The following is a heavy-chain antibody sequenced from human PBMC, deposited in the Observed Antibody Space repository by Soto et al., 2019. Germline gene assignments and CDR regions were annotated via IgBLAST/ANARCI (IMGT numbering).Heavy chain of an antibody. CDR3: ARATGGAEYCSGGSCYRPPYNWFDP. D-gene: IGHD2-15*01. CDR1: GGSISSSNW. CDR2: IYQSGST. Sequence: SETLSLTCAVSGGSISSSNWWSWVRQPPGKGVEWIGEIYQSGSTNYNPSLKSRVTISVDKSKNQFSLKLSSVTAADTAVYYCARATGGAEYCSGGSCYRPPYNWFDPWGQGTLVTVSS. J-gene: IGHJ5*02. V-gene: IGHV4-4*02.